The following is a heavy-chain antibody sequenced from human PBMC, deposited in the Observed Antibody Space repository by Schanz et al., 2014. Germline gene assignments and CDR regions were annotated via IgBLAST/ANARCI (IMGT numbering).Heavy chain of an antibody. CDR2: ASNDGSFS. D-gene: IGHD4-17*01. J-gene: IGHJ4*02. CDR3: VGDTDYHFDY. Sequence: EVQLVESGGGFVQPGGSLRLSCAASGFTFSDSWMHWVRQTPGQGRVWVSRASNDGSFSTFADSVKGGFTISRDNAKNTMYLQMNSRRAEDTAVYYCVGDTDYHFDYGGQGALVTVSS. CDR1: GFTFSDSW. V-gene: IGHV3-74*01.